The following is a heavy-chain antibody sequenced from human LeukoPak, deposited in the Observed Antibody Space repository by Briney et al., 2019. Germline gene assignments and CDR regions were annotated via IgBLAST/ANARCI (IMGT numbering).Heavy chain of an antibody. Sequence: PGGSLRLSCAAPGFTFSSYAMSWVRQAPGKGLEWVSAISGSGGSTYYADSVKGRFTISRDNSKNTLYLQMNSLRAENTAVYYCAKVGIAAGEFDYWGQGTLVTVSS. CDR3: AKVGIAAGEFDY. CDR2: ISGSGGST. CDR1: GFTFSSYA. V-gene: IGHV3-23*01. D-gene: IGHD6-25*01. J-gene: IGHJ4*02.